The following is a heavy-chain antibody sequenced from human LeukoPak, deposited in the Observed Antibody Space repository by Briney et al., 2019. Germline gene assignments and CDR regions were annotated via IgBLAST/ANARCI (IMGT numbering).Heavy chain of an antibody. CDR3: ARAGRYAFDI. CDR2: INHSGST. V-gene: IGHV4-34*01. CDR1: GGSFSGYY. Sequence: SETLSLTCAVYGGSFSGYYWSWIRQPPGKGLEWIGEINHSGSTNYNPSLKGRVTISVDTSKNQFSLKLSSVTAADTAVYYCARAGRYAFDIWGQGTMVTVSS. J-gene: IGHJ3*02.